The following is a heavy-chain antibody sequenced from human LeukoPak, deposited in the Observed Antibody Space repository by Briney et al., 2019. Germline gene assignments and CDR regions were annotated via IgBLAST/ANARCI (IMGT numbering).Heavy chain of an antibody. V-gene: IGHV1-2*04. CDR3: ARAGRGHSSSCDY. Sequence: ASVKVSCKASGYTFTGYYMHWVRQAPGQELEWMGWINPNSGGTNYAQKFQGWVTMTRDTSISTAYMELSRLRSDDTAVYYCARAGRGHSSSCDYWGQGTLVTVSS. J-gene: IGHJ4*02. CDR1: GYTFTGYY. D-gene: IGHD6-13*01. CDR2: INPNSGGT.